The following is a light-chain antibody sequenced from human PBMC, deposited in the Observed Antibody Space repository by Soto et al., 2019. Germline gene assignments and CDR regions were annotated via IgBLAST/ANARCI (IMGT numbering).Light chain of an antibody. Sequence: EIVMTQAPATLSVSPGERATLSCRASQSVSSNLAWSQQKPGQAPMLLIYGASTRATGIPARFSGSGSGTEFTLTISSLQSEDFAVYYCQQYNNWPQTFGQGTKVEIK. CDR2: GAS. J-gene: IGKJ1*01. V-gene: IGKV3-15*01. CDR3: QQYNNWPQT. CDR1: QSVSSN.